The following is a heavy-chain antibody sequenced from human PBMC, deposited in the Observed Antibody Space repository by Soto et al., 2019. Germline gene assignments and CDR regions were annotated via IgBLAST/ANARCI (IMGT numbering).Heavy chain of an antibody. CDR2: VSIGGST. D-gene: IGHD2-15*01. V-gene: IGHV3-23*01. J-gene: IGHJ4*02. CDR1: GFTFSSYA. Sequence: GGSLRLSCAASGFTFSSYAMGWVRQGPGKGLEWVAVVSIGGSTHYADSVRGRFTISRDNSKNALSLQMNSLTAEDTAVYFCAKRRGAGGHFDYWGQGALVSVSS. CDR3: AKRRGAGGHFDY.